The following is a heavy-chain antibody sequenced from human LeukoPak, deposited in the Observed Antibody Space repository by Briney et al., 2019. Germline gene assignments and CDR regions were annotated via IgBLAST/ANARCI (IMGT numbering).Heavy chain of an antibody. J-gene: IGHJ4*02. V-gene: IGHV3-30*18. Sequence: GGSLRLSCAASGFTFSSYGMHWVRQAPGKGLEWVAVISYDGGNKYYADSVKGRFTIPRDNSKNTLYLQMNSLRAEDTAVYYCAKDSYASGSYSFQVEYWGQGTLVTVSS. CDR1: GFTFSSYG. CDR3: AKDSYASGSYSFQVEY. D-gene: IGHD3-10*01. CDR2: ISYDGGNK.